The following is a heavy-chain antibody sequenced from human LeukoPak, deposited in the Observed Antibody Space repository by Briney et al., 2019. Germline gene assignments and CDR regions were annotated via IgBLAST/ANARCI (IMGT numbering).Heavy chain of an antibody. CDR3: ARATYYYDSSGYLYYFDY. CDR1: GGSFSGYY. CDR2: INHSGST. V-gene: IGHV4-34*01. Sequence: PSETLSLTCAVYGGSFSGYYWSWIRQPPGKGLEWIGEINHSGSTNYNPSLKSRVTISVDTSKNQFSLKLSSVTAADTAVYYCARATYYYDSSGYLYYFDYWGQGTLVTVSS. J-gene: IGHJ4*02. D-gene: IGHD3-22*01.